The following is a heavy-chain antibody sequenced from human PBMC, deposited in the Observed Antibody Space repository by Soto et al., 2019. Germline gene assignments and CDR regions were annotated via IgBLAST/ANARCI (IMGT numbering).Heavy chain of an antibody. CDR1: GFTFGDYA. CDR2: IRSKAYGGTT. V-gene: IGHV3-49*03. D-gene: IGHD3-3*01. CDR3: TRSIIDPVYYDFWSGTFNYYYYYYMDV. Sequence: GGSVRLSCTDCGFTFGDYAMSWFRQAPGKKLEWVGYIRSKAYGGTTEYAASVKGRFTISRDDSKSIAYLQMNSLKTEDTAVYYCTRSIIDPVYYDFWSGTFNYYYYYYMDVWGKGTTVTVSS. J-gene: IGHJ6*03.